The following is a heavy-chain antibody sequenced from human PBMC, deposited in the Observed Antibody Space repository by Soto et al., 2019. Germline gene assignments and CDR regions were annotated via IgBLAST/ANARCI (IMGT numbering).Heavy chain of an antibody. CDR1: GYTFTSYG. V-gene: IGHV1-18*04. CDR2: ISAYNGNT. Sequence: GASVKVSCKASGYTFTSYGISWVRQAPGQGLEWMGWISAYNGNTNYAQKLQGRVTMTTDTSASTAYMELRSLRSDDTAVYYCARGRITIFGVVRSYWYFDLWGRGTLVTVSS. D-gene: IGHD3-3*01. CDR3: ARGRITIFGVVRSYWYFDL. J-gene: IGHJ2*01.